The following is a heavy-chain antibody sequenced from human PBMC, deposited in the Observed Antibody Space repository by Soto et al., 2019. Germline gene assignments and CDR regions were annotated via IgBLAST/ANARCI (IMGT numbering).Heavy chain of an antibody. CDR2: IIPILGIA. Sequence: QVQLVQSGAEVKKPGSSVKVSCKASGGTFSSYTISWVRQAPGQGLEWMGRIIPILGIANYAQKFHGRVTITADKSTSTAYMELSSLRCEDTAVYYCERDLYIAVAGNFDYWGQGTLVTVSS. V-gene: IGHV1-69*08. J-gene: IGHJ4*02. D-gene: IGHD6-19*01. CDR3: ERDLYIAVAGNFDY. CDR1: GGTFSSYT.